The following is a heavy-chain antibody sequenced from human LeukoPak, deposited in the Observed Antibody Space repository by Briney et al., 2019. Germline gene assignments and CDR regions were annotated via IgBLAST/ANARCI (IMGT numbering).Heavy chain of an antibody. CDR1: GFTFSHYA. J-gene: IGHJ4*02. V-gene: IGHV3-23*01. Sequence: GGSLRLSCAASGFTFSHYAMYWVCQAPRQGLEWVSAISGSGDSTYYADSVKGRFTISGDNSKNTLYLQMNGLRAEDTAVYYCAKGRVRGANPALDYWGQGTLVTVSS. D-gene: IGHD3-10*01. CDR2: ISGSGDST. CDR3: AKGRVRGANPALDY.